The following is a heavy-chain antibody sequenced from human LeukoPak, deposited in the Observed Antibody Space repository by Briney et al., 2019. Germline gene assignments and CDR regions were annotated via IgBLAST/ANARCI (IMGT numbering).Heavy chain of an antibody. CDR1: GGTFSSYA. V-gene: IGHV1-69*01. CDR2: IIPIFGTP. D-gene: IGHD6-13*01. Sequence: SVKVSCKASGGTFSSYAFIWVRQTPGQGLEWMGGIIPIFGTPTYAQKFQGRVTITADESTSTAYMELRTLRSEDTAVYYCAIGGQLANGPDYWGQGTLVTVSS. CDR3: AIGGQLANGPDY. J-gene: IGHJ4*02.